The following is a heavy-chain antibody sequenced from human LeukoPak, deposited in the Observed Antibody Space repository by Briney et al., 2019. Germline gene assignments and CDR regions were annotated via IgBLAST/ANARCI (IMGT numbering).Heavy chain of an antibody. Sequence: RPSETLSLTCTVSGGSISSYYWSWIRQPPGKGLEWIGYTYYSGSTNYNPSLKSRLTISVDTSKNQFSLKLSSVTAADTAVYYCATSYDILTGDDYWGQGTLVTVSS. D-gene: IGHD3-9*01. CDR3: ATSYDILTGDDY. J-gene: IGHJ4*02. CDR2: TYYSGST. V-gene: IGHV4-59*12. CDR1: GGSISSYY.